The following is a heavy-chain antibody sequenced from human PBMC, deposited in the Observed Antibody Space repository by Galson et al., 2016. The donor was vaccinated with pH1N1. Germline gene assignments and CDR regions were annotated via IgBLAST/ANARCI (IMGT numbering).Heavy chain of an antibody. CDR3: ARGSNYAFEI. V-gene: IGHV3-30*02. J-gene: IGHJ3*02. CDR1: TFSLSRYG. Sequence: SLRLSCAPSTFSLSRYGMDWVRQAPGKGLEWVAFILADGSDNYYSDSVKGRFTLSRDSYKNTLYLQMNSLRPEDTAVYFCARGSNYAFEIWGQGTMVTISS. CDR2: ILADGSDN.